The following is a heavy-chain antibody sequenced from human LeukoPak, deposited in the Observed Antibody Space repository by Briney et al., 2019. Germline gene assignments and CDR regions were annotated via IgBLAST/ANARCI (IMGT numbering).Heavy chain of an antibody. CDR1: GYTFTSYG. D-gene: IGHD3-10*01. CDR2: ISAYNGNT. V-gene: IGHV1-18*01. Sequence: ASVKVSCKASGYTFTSYGISWVRQAPGQGLEWMGWISAYNGNTNYAQKLQGRVTMTTDTSTSTAYMELRSLRSDDTAVYYCARGSVTMVRGVITLDAFDIWGQGTMVTVSS. J-gene: IGHJ3*02. CDR3: ARGSVTMVRGVITLDAFDI.